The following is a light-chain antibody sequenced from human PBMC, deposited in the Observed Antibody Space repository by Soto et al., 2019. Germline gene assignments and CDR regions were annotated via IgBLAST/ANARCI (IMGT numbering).Light chain of an antibody. J-gene: IGKJ5*01. CDR3: QQYDTYPLT. CDR1: QGISSY. V-gene: IGKV1-8*01. CDR2: AGF. Sequence: RMTQSPSSPSPYTGARVTNTCRARQGISSYLAWYTTKTGKGPKVLIYAGFTLQSGVPSRFSGSGSGTDFTLTISSLQPEDFATYYCQQYDTYPLTVGQGTRLEIK.